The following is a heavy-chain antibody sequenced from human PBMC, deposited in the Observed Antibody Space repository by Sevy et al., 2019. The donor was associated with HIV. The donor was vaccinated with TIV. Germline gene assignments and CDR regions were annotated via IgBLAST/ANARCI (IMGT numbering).Heavy chain of an antibody. V-gene: IGHV1-18*01. D-gene: IGHD7-27*01. CDR2: ISADNGKT. Sequence: ASVKVSCKASGYTFTSYGITWVRQAPGQGLEWMGWISADNGKTEYAQKVQGRVTMTTDTSTSTAYMELRSLRSDDTAVYYGARHRRRWELGGNWFDPWGQGTLVTVSS. J-gene: IGHJ5*02. CDR1: GYTFTSYG. CDR3: ARHRRRWELGGNWFDP.